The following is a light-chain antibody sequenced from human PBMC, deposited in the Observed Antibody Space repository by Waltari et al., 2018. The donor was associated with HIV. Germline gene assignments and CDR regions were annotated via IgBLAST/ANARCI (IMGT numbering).Light chain of an antibody. J-gene: IGLJ1*01. CDR1: SSDVGGYSY. Sequence: QSALTQPRSVSGSPGQSVTISCTGTSSDVGGYSYVSWYQQHPAKAPKVLIYDVTKRPSGAPDRFSGSKSGNTASLTISGLQAEDEADYDCCSYAGSYKYILGSGTKVTVL. V-gene: IGLV2-11*01. CDR3: CSYAGSYKYI. CDR2: DVT.